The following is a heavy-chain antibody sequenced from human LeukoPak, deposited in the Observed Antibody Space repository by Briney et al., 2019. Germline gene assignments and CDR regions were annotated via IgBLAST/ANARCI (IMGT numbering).Heavy chain of an antibody. J-gene: IGHJ3*02. CDR1: GYSFTSYG. Sequence: ASVNVSCKASGYSFTSYGISWVRQAPGQGLEWMGWISAYSGNTNYAQKLQGRVTMTTDTSTSTAYMELRSLRSDDTAVYYCAREGPTVTTSAFDIWGQGTMVTVSS. CDR3: AREGPTVTTSAFDI. V-gene: IGHV1-18*01. CDR2: ISAYSGNT. D-gene: IGHD4-17*01.